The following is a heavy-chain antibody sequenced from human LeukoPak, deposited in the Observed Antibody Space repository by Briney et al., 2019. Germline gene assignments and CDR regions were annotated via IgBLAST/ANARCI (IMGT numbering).Heavy chain of an antibody. CDR3: ARVPPGRANY. D-gene: IGHD2-15*01. V-gene: IGHV1-8*01. J-gene: IGHJ4*02. Sequence: ASVKVSCKASGYTFTNYDINWERQATGQGLEWMGWMNPNNGNTGSAQNFQGRLTMTRNTSISTAYMELSSLRSDDTAVYYCARVPPGRANYWGQGTLVTVSS. CDR1: GYTFTNYD. CDR2: MNPNNGNT.